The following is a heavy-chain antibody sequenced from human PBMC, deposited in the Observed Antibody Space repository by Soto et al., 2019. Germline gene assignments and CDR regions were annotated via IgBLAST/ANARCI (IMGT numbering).Heavy chain of an antibody. J-gene: IGHJ4*02. Sequence: PGGSLRLSCSASGFTFSSYAMHWVRQAPGKGLEYVSAISSNGGSTYYADSVKGRFTISRDNSKNTLYLQMSSLRAEDTAVYYCVKDRIAEAGLFNYYFDYWGQGTLVTVSS. CDR2: ISSNGGST. V-gene: IGHV3-64D*06. D-gene: IGHD6-13*01. CDR3: VKDRIAEAGLFNYYFDY. CDR1: GFTFSSYA.